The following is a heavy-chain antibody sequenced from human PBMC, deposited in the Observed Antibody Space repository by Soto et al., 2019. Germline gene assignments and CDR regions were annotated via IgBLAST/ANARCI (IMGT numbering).Heavy chain of an antibody. V-gene: IGHV3-21*01. D-gene: IGHD3-3*01. Sequence: GGSLRLSCAASGFTFSSYSMNWVRQAPGEGLEWVSSISSSSSYIYYADSVKGRFTISRDNAKNSLYLQMNSLRAADTAVYYCARDITIFGVVPASDGMDVWGQGTTVTVSS. CDR1: GFTFSSYS. CDR2: ISSSSSYI. J-gene: IGHJ6*02. CDR3: ARDITIFGVVPASDGMDV.